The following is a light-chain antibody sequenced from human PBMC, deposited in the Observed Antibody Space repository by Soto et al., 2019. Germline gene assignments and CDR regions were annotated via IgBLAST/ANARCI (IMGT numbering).Light chain of an antibody. V-gene: IGLV2-11*01. CDR3: CSYAGSYKV. CDR2: DVS. Sequence: QSALTQPRSVSGSPGQSVTISCTGTSSDVGGYNYVSWYQQHPGKAPKLMIYDVSKRPSGVPDRFSGSKSGNTAPLTISGLQAEDEADYYCCSYAGSYKVFGTGTKLTVL. CDR1: SSDVGGYNY. J-gene: IGLJ1*01.